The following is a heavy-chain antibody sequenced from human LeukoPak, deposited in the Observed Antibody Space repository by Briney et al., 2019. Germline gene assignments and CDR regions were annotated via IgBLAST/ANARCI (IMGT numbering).Heavy chain of an antibody. CDR2: MNPNSGNT. Sequence: ASVKVSCKASGYTFTSYDINWVRQATGQGLEWMGWMNPNSGNTGYAQKFQGRVTMTRNTSISTAYMELSSLRSEDTAVYYCARGIRSVLPVVRYYFDYWGQGTLVTVFS. V-gene: IGHV1-8*01. CDR1: GYTFTSYD. J-gene: IGHJ4*02. D-gene: IGHD2-15*01. CDR3: ARGIRSVLPVVRYYFDY.